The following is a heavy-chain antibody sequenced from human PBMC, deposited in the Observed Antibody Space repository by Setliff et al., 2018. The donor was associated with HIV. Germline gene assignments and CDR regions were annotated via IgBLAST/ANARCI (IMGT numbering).Heavy chain of an antibody. D-gene: IGHD2-15*01. Sequence: PSETLSLTCTISGGSFGVYRWSWIRQSAGRGLERIGRIDSSGTTDYKPSLKGRVAISVDTSRNQFSLRVSSVTAADTAVYYCARGGLGVVGAIDYWSQGTLVTVSS. V-gene: IGHV4-4*07. CDR3: ARGGLGVVGAIDY. CDR2: IDSSGTT. CDR1: GGSFGVYR. J-gene: IGHJ4*02.